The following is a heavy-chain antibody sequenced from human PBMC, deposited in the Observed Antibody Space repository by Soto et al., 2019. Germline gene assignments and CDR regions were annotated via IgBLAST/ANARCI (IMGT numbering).Heavy chain of an antibody. Sequence: GGSLSLSCAASGFPVGEYSMHGVRQVPGKGLEWVSGINWNSGSVGYGDSVKGRFAIARDNAKNSLHLQMNSLRAEDTASDYCVKDESINWYSGHFRHWGQGTLVTVSS. J-gene: IGHJ1*01. CDR1: GFPVGEYS. D-gene: IGHD6-13*01. CDR3: VKDESINWYSGHFRH. CDR2: INWNSGSV. V-gene: IGHV3-9*01.